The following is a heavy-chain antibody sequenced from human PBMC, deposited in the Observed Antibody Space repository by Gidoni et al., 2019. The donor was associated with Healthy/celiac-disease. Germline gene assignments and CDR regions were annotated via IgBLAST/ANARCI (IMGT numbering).Heavy chain of an antibody. Sequence: QLQLQESGSGLVKPSQTLSLTCAVSGGSISSGGYSWRWIRQPPGKGLEWIGYIYHSGSTYYHPSLKSRVTISVDRSKNQFSLKLSSVTAADTAVYYCARGYSGYDSGRAFDYWGQGTLVTVSS. CDR3: ARGYSGYDSGRAFDY. V-gene: IGHV4-30-2*01. D-gene: IGHD5-12*01. CDR2: IYHSGST. CDR1: GGSISSGGYS. J-gene: IGHJ4*02.